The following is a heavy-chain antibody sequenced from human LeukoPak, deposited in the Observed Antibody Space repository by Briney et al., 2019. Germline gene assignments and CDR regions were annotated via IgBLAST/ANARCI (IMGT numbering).Heavy chain of an antibody. Sequence: PGGSLRLSCAASGFTFSSYGMSWVRQAPGKGLEWVSAISGSGGSTYYADSVKGRFTISRDNSKNTLYLQMNSLRAEDTAVYYCARGPQWLDYYMDVWGKGTTVTISS. J-gene: IGHJ6*03. CDR2: ISGSGGST. D-gene: IGHD6-19*01. CDR3: ARGPQWLDYYMDV. CDR1: GFTFSSYG. V-gene: IGHV3-23*01.